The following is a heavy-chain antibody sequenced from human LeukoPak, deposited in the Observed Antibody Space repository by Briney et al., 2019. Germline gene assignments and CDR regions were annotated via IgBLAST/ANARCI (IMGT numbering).Heavy chain of an antibody. V-gene: IGHV4-59*01. J-gene: IGHJ3*02. D-gene: IGHD3-10*01. Sequence: PSETLSLTCTVSGGSISSYYWSWIRQPPGKGLEWIGYIYYSGSANYNPSLKSRVTISVDTSKNQFSLKLSSVTAADTAVYYCARHLWGVDYADAFDIWGQGTMVTVSS. CDR1: GGSISSYY. CDR2: IYYSGSA. CDR3: ARHLWGVDYADAFDI.